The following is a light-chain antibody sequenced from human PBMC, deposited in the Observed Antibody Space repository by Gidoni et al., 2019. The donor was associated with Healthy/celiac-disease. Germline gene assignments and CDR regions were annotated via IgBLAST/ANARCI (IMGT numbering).Light chain of an antibody. V-gene: IGKV1-33*01. J-gene: IGKJ1*01. CDR1: QDISNY. CDR2: DAS. Sequence: DIQVIHSPSSLYASVGDKVTITCQASQDISNYLNWYQQKPGTAPKLLIYDASNLETGVQSRFSGSGSGTEFTFTISSLQPEDIATYYCQQYDNLPWTFGQGTKVEIK. CDR3: QQYDNLPWT.